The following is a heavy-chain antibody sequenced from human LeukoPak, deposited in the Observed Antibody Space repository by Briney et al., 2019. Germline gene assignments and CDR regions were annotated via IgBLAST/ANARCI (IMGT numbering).Heavy chain of an antibody. CDR2: MYYSGST. CDR3: AKGLRYLSFNDAFDI. CDR1: GGSISTSSFY. V-gene: IGHV4-39*01. Sequence: SETLSLTYTVSGGSISTSSFYWGWIRQPPGTGLEWIGSMYYSGSTYYNPSLKSRVTISVDTSKNQFSLRLSSVTAADTAVYFCAKGLRYLSFNDAFDIWGQGTMVTVSS. J-gene: IGHJ3*02. D-gene: IGHD3-9*01.